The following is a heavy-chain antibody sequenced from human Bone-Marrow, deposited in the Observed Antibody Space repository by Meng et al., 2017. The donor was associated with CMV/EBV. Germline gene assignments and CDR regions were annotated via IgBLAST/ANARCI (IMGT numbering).Heavy chain of an antibody. CDR1: GFSFSTYA. CDR2: ISYDGGNK. J-gene: IGHJ4*02. Sequence: GESLKISCAASGFSFSTYAMHWVRQAPGKGLEWVALISYDGGNKYYADSVKGRFAISRDNSKNTMYLQMNSLRAEDTAVYYCAKRRDTWELHYWGQGTLVTVSS. D-gene: IGHD1-26*01. V-gene: IGHV3-30*09. CDR3: AKRRDTWELHY.